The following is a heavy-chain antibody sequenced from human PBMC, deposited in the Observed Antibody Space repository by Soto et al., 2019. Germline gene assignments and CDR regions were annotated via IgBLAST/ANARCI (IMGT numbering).Heavy chain of an antibody. J-gene: IGHJ6*02. CDR2: IYYSGST. D-gene: IGHD5-12*01. Sequence: SETLSLTCTGSGGLISRYYWSWFRQPPEKGLEWIGYIYYSGSTNYNPSLKSRVTISVDTSKNQFSLKLSSVTAADTAVYYCARDIFFYDYAYYHYGISVRSQGTAVPVS. CDR1: GGLISRYY. CDR3: ARDIFFYDYAYYHYGISV. V-gene: IGHV4-59*01.